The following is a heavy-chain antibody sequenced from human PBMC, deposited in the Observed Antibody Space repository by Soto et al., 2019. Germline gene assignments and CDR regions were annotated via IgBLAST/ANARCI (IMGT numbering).Heavy chain of an antibody. CDR3: VRASGGGNSAYFDY. CDR1: GFSLSSSDVG. CDR2: IYWDDDK. V-gene: IGHV2-5*02. J-gene: IGHJ4*02. Sequence: QITLKESGPTLVKPTQPLTLTCTFSGFSLSSSDVGVGWIRQPPGKALEWLALIYWDDDKRYSPSLKSRLTITKDTPRNQVVLTVTNLDPVDTATYYCVRASGGGNSAYFDYWGQGTLVTVSS. D-gene: IGHD2-21*02.